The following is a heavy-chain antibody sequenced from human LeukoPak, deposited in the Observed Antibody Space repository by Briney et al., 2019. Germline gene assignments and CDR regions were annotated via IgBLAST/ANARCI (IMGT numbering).Heavy chain of an antibody. CDR1: GFSLSTYF. Sequence: GGSLRLSCEASGFSLSTYFISWIRQAPGKGLEWVSYITNSGRSTKYADAVKGRFTISRDNAKQSVYLEMTDLRAEDTAVYYCAREASGYYHVFDSWGQGTLV. V-gene: IGHV3-11*04. D-gene: IGHD3-3*01. CDR3: AREASGYYHVFDS. J-gene: IGHJ4*02. CDR2: ITNSGRST.